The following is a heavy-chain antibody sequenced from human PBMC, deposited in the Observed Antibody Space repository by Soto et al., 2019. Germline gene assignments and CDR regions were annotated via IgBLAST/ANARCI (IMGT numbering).Heavy chain of an antibody. J-gene: IGHJ6*02. CDR3: ARTYYYDSSGYYYRGYYYYGMDV. V-gene: IGHV5-10-1*01. CDR2: IDPSDSYT. Sequence: GESLKISCKGSGYSFTSYWISWVRQMPGKGLEWMGRIDPSDSYTNYSPSFQGHVTISADKPISTAYLQWSSLKASDTAMYYCARTYYYDSSGYYYRGYYYYGMDVWGQGTTVTVSS. CDR1: GYSFTSYW. D-gene: IGHD3-22*01.